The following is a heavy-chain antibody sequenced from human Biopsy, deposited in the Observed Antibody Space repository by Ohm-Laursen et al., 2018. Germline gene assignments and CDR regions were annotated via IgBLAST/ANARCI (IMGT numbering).Heavy chain of an antibody. J-gene: IGHJ4*02. CDR2: INQAGTT. CDR3: GNEVHGRDY. D-gene: IGHD2-15*01. CDR1: GKTFSDYQ. Sequence: GTLSLTCPVFGKTFSDYQRSWIRQPPGKGLEWIGQINQAGTTNYNPSLKSRFSISADASKYEFSLRLTSVTAADTAVYLCGNEVHGRDYWGLGAQVTVSS. V-gene: IGHV4-34*08.